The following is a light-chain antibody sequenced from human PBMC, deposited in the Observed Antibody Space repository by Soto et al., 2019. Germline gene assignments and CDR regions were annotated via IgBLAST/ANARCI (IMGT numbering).Light chain of an antibody. V-gene: IGLV2-14*01. CDR1: SSDVGAYNF. J-gene: IGLJ1*01. Sequence: QSALSQPASVSGSPGQSITISCTGTSSDVGAYNFVSWYQQHPGKAPKLMVYEVTSRPSGVSNRFSGSKSDNTASLTISGLQAEDEADYYCSSFTTDKLYLFGTGTKLTVL. CDR3: SSFTTDKLYL. CDR2: EVT.